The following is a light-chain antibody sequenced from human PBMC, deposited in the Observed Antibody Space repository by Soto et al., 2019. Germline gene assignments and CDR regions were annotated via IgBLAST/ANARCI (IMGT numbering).Light chain of an antibody. Sequence: RNHPASGYGSHRQCISIFCTRNSSKIGAGYDVHWYQQLPGTAPNLLIYNNNNRPSGVPDRFSGSKSGTSASLAITGLQAEDEADYYCQSYDSSLSGYVFGTGTKVTV. CDR1: SSKIGAGYD. V-gene: IGLV1-40*01. CDR2: NNN. J-gene: IGLJ1*01. CDR3: QSYDSSLSGYV.